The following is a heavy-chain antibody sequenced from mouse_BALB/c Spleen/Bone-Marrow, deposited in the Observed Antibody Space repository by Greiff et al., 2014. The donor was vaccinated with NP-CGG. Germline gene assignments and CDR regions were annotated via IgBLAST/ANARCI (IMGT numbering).Heavy chain of an antibody. D-gene: IGHD2-10*02. CDR3: ARSGERYGAMDY. Sequence: EVKLMESGGGLVKPGGSLKLSCAASGFTFSDYYMYWVRQTPEKRLEWVATISDGGGYTYYPDSVWGRFTISRDNAKNNLYLQMSSLKSEDTAVYYGARSGERYGAMDYWGQGTSVTVFS. CDR2: ISDGGGYT. CDR1: GFTFSDYY. J-gene: IGHJ4*01. V-gene: IGHV5-4*02.